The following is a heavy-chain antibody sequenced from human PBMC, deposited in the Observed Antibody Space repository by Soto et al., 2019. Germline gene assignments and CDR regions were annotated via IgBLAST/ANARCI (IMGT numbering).Heavy chain of an antibody. J-gene: IGHJ5*02. CDR2: IYWDDDK. CDR3: AHSNTVTTQGRWFDP. V-gene: IGHV2-5*02. D-gene: IGHD4-17*01. CDR1: GFSLTTNGVG. Sequence: QITLKESGPTLVKPTHTLTLTCTFSGFSLTTNGVGVGWIRQPPGTALERLAVIYWDDDKRYSPSLKSRLTITKDTSKNQVVLTMTNIDPVDTATYYCAHSNTVTTQGRWFDPVGQGTLVTVSS.